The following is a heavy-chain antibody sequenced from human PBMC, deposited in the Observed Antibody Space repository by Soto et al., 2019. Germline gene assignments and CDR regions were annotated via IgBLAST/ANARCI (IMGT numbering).Heavy chain of an antibody. J-gene: IGHJ3*02. CDR3: ARLPGIVAPGTVFLDN. D-gene: IGHD1-1*01. V-gene: IGHV5-51*01. Sequence: GESLKISCKASVYRFTSSGIGWVRQMPGKGLEWMGIIYPGDSDTRYRPSFQGQVTISADKASSTAYLQWNSLQASDTAMYYCARLPGIVAPGTVFLDNWGQGTMVTVSS. CDR2: IYPGDSDT. CDR1: VYRFTSSG.